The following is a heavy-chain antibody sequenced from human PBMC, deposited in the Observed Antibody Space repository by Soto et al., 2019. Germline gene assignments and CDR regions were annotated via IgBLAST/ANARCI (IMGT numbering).Heavy chain of an antibody. D-gene: IGHD6-13*01. CDR1: GGSISSYS. V-gene: IGHV4-4*07. CDR2: IYSSGST. CDR3: ARETAAAGTNWFDP. J-gene: IGHJ5*02. Sequence: TSETLSLTCTVSGGSISSYSWSWIRQPAGRGLEWIGRIYSSGSTNYNPSLKSRVTMPVDTSKNQFSLKLSSVTAADTAVYYCARETAAAGTNWFDPWGQGTQVTVSS.